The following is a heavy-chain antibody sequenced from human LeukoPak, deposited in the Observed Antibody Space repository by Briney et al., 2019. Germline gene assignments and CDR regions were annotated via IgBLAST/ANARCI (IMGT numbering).Heavy chain of an antibody. V-gene: IGHV4-59*01. CDR3: ARGGYYYDSSEVYAFDI. CDR2: IYYSGST. CDR1: GGSISSYY. J-gene: IGHJ3*02. D-gene: IGHD3-22*01. Sequence: SETLSLTCTVSGGSISSYYWNWIRQPPGKGLEWIGYIYYSGSTNYNPSLKSRVTISVDTSKNQFSLKLSSVTAADTAVYYCARGGYYYDSSEVYAFDIWGQGTMVTVSS.